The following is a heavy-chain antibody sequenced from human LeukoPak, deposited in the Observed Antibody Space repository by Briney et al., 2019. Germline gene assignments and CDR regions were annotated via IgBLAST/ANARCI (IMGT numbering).Heavy chain of an antibody. CDR1: GFTFSSYG. Sequence: GRSLRLSCAASGFTFSSYGMHWVRQAPGKGLEWVAVISYDGSNKYYADSVKGRFTISRDNSKNTLYLQMNSLRAEDTAVYYCAKAKAVAGLDYWGQGTLVTVSS. CDR3: AKAKAVAGLDY. V-gene: IGHV3-30*18. D-gene: IGHD6-19*01. J-gene: IGHJ4*02. CDR2: ISYDGSNK.